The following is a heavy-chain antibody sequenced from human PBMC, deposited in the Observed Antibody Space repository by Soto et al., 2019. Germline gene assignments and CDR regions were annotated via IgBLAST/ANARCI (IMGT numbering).Heavy chain of an antibody. Sequence: PGESLKISCKGSGYSFTSYWIGWVRQMPGKGLEWMGIICPGDSDTRYSPSFQGQVTISADKSISTAYLQWSSLKASDTAMYYCARLALSRAAPGAFAIWGQGTMVTVS. V-gene: IGHV5-51*01. CDR1: GYSFTSYW. CDR2: ICPGDSDT. J-gene: IGHJ3*02. D-gene: IGHD6-6*01. CDR3: ARLALSRAAPGAFAI.